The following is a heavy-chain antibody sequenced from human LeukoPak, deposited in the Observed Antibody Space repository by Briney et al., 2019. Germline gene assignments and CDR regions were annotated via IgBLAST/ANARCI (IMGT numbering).Heavy chain of an antibody. CDR3: ARDNRQLDY. J-gene: IGHJ4*02. CDR1: GFTFSDYY. CDR2: ISSSGSTI. Sequence: AGGSLRLSCVASGFTFSDYYMSWIRQAPGKGLEWVSYISSSGSTIYYADSVPGRFTISRDNAKNSLYLQMNSLRAEDTAVYYGARDNRQLDYWGRGTLVTVSS. V-gene: IGHV3-11*01. D-gene: IGHD6-6*01.